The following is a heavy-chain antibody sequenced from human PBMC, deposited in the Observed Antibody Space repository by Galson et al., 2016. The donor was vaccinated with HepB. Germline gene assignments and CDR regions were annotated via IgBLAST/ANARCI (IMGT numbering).Heavy chain of an antibody. V-gene: IGHV4-39*01. CDR2: RYYSGSI. J-gene: IGHJ4*02. Sequence: SETLSLTCNVSGASISSPTHYWAWLRQPPGKELEWIGARYYSGSIYYHPSLECRFSLSVDTSKNQVSLRLRSVTAADTAVYYCAGTSRDSFCSTTSCYFDYWGQGTLVTVSS. CDR1: GASISSPTHY. D-gene: IGHD2-2*01. CDR3: AGTSRDSFCSTTSCYFDY.